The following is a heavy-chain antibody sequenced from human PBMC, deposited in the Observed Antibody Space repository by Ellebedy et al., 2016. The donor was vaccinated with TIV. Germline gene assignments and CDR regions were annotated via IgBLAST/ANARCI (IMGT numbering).Heavy chain of an antibody. CDR3: GRVSAGTVDY. CDR1: RDSVSGHH. CDR2: IFYTGST. J-gene: IGHJ4*02. V-gene: IGHV4-59*02. Sequence: MPSEPLSLTCTVSRDSVSGHHWAWFRQPPGEGLEFLGHIFYTGSTRYNPSLMLLLSMSVAVSKNLFSLILTSVTAADTAVYFCGRVSAGTVDYWGQGSLVTVSS. D-gene: IGHD6-19*01.